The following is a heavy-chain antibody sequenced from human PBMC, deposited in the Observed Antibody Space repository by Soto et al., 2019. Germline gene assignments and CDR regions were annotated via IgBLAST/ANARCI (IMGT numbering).Heavy chain of an antibody. CDR3: ARWILSLGLDRDAFDI. V-gene: IGHV4-61*01. D-gene: IGHD3-16*01. CDR1: GGSVIRGSYY. Sequence: SETRSFAGTSSGGSVIRGSYYWRWIRQHTGKGPDWIGYIYYSGSTNYNPSLKPLVTISVETSKNQFSLKLSTVTAAQTDVYYCARWILSLGLDRDAFDIWGQGPMVT. J-gene: IGHJ3*02. CDR2: IYYSGST.